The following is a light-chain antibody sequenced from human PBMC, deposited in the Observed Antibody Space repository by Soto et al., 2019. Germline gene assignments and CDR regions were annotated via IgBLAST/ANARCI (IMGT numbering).Light chain of an antibody. CDR3: LQHHIYPFT. V-gene: IGKV1-17*01. CDR1: QDIRND. CDR2: SAS. Sequence: DIQMTQSPSSLSASVGDRVTITCRASQDIRNDLGWYQQKPGKAPKRLISSASSLQSGVPSRFSGSGSGSGFTLTIRSLQPEDDATYYCLQHHIYPFTFGPGTKVEI. J-gene: IGKJ3*01.